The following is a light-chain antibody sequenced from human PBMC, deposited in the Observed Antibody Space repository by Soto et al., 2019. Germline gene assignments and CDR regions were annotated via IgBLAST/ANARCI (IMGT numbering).Light chain of an antibody. CDR2: GAS. J-gene: IGKJ1*01. CDR1: QSVSSNY. Sequence: EIVLTQSPGTLSLSPGERATLSCRASQSVSSNYLAWYQQKPGQAPRLLIYGASNSATGIPDRFSGSGSGTDFTLTISRLEPEDFAVYYCQQYGGSPWTFGQGTKVEIK. CDR3: QQYGGSPWT. V-gene: IGKV3-20*01.